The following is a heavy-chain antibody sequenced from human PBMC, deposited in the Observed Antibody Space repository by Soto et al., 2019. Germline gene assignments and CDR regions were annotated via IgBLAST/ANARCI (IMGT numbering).Heavy chain of an antibody. CDR1: GGTFSSYA. D-gene: IGHD5-18*01. CDR2: IIPIFGTA. CDR3: ARDPGYSYGTYDDYYGMDV. J-gene: IGHJ6*04. Sequence: QVQLVQSGAEVKKPGSSVKVSCKASGGTFSSYAISWVRQAPGQGLEWMGGIIPIFGTANYAQKFQGRVTITADESTSTAYMELSRLRAEDTAVYYCARDPGYSYGTYDDYYGMDVWGKGTPVTVAS. V-gene: IGHV1-69*01.